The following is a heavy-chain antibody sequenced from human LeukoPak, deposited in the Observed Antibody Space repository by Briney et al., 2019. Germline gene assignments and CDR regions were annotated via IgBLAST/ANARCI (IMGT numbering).Heavy chain of an antibody. D-gene: IGHD2-2*01. Sequence: ASETLSLTCTVSGGSISSYYWSWIRQPPGKGLEWIGYIYYSGSTNYNPSLKSRVTISVDTSKNQFSLKLSSVTAADTAVYYCARSSFGAFDIWGQGTMVTVSS. CDR3: ARSSFGAFDI. J-gene: IGHJ3*02. CDR2: IYYSGST. V-gene: IGHV4-59*01. CDR1: GGSISSYY.